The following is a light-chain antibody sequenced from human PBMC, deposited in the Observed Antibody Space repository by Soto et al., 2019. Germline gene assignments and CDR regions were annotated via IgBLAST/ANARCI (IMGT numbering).Light chain of an antibody. CDR3: QKYGGSWT. Sequence: MVLTQSPGTLSLSPGKIATLSGRAIHSVSSSYLACYQQKPGQATRLIIYGASRRATGIAERFNGSGSGKYFPVTISRLEDEDFAVYYCQKYGGSWTFGQGTKVDIK. CDR2: GAS. V-gene: IGKV3-20*01. J-gene: IGKJ1*01. CDR1: HSVSSSY.